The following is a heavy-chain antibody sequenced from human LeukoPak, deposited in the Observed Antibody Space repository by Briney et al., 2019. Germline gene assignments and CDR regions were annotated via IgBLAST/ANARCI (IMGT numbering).Heavy chain of an antibody. V-gene: IGHV3-30-3*01. CDR1: GFTFSSYA. D-gene: IGHD3-10*01. CDR2: ISYDGSNK. J-gene: IGHJ4*02. Sequence: PGRSLRLSCAASGFTFSSYAMHWVRQAPGKGLEWVAVISYDGSNKYYADSVKGRFTISKDNSKNTLYLQMNSLRAEDTAVYYCARDKSPTYYYATFDYWGQGTLVTVSS. CDR3: ARDKSPTYYYATFDY.